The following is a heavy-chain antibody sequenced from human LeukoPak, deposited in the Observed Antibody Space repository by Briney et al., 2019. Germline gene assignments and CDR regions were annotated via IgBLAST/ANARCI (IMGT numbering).Heavy chain of an antibody. J-gene: IGHJ6*02. D-gene: IGHD3-3*01. CDR1: GFTVSSNY. CDR3: ARDYPGGDDFWSGYYSGRKNYYYGMDV. CDR2: IYSGGST. Sequence: GGSLRLSCAASGFTVSSNYMSWVRQAPGKGLEWVSVIYSGGSTYYADSVKGRFTISRDNSKNTLYLQMNRLRAEDTAVYYCARDYPGGDDFWSGYYSGRKNYYYGMDVWGQGTTVTVSS. V-gene: IGHV3-66*01.